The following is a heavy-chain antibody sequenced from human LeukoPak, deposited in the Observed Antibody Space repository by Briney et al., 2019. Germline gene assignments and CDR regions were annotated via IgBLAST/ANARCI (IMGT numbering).Heavy chain of an antibody. V-gene: IGHV3-21*01. CDR2: ISSSSSYI. CDR1: GFTFSSYS. Sequence: SGGSLRLSCAASGFTFSSYSMNWVRQAPGKGLEWVSSISSSSSYIYYADSVKGRFTISRDNAKNSLYLQMNSLRAEDTAVYYCARGRNYDFWSGYYYYYGMDVWSQGTTVTVSS. J-gene: IGHJ6*02. D-gene: IGHD3-3*01. CDR3: ARGRNYDFWSGYYYYYGMDV.